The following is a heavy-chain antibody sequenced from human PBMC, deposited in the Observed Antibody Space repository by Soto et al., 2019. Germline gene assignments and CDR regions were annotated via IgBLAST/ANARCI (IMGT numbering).Heavy chain of an antibody. CDR3: ARSRDCSGGSYYYYYYYMDV. Sequence: VQLVQSGAEVKKPGSSVKVSCKASGGTFSSYTISWVRQAPGQGLEWMGRIIPILGIANYAQKFQGRVTITADKSTSTAYMELSSLRSEDTAVYYCARSRDCSGGSYYYYYYYMDVWGKGTTVTVSS. J-gene: IGHJ6*03. CDR2: IIPILGIA. CDR1: GGTFSSYT. D-gene: IGHD2-15*01. V-gene: IGHV1-69*02.